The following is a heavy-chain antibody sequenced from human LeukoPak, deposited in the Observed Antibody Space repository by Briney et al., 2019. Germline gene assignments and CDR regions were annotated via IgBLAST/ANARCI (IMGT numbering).Heavy chain of an antibody. CDR2: INSDATTT. Sequence: GGPLRLSCTASSFTINNFWMHWVRQGPGKGLEWVSRINSDATTTTYGDSVKGRFTVSRDNAKNMVYLEMNSLRGDDTAVYYCARSGIGRAFDIWGQGATVTVSS. CDR3: ARSGIGRAFDI. V-gene: IGHV3-74*03. CDR1: SFTINNFW. J-gene: IGHJ3*02. D-gene: IGHD1-1*01.